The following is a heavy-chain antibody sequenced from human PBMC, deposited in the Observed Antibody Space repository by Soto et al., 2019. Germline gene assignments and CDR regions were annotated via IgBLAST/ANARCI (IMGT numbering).Heavy chain of an antibody. CDR2: IYYSGST. Sequence: QLLESGPGLVKPSETLSLTCTVSGGSISSSSYYWGWIRQPPGKGLEWIGSIYYSGSTYYNPSLKSRVTISVDTSKNQFSLKLSSVTAADTAVYYCARHYDCSGGSCYSHDAFDIWGQGTMVTVSS. D-gene: IGHD2-15*01. CDR1: GGSISSSSYY. J-gene: IGHJ3*02. CDR3: ARHYDCSGGSCYSHDAFDI. V-gene: IGHV4-39*01.